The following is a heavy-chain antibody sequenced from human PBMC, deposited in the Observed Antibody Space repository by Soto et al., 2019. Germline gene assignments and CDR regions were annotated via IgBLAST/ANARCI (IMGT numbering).Heavy chain of an antibody. J-gene: IGHJ6*02. V-gene: IGHV3-23*01. CDR2: ISGSGGST. CDR3: AKNVWGITIFGGMDV. Sequence: GGSLRLSCTASGFTFSSYAMSWVRQAPGKGLEWVSAISGSGGSTYYADSVKGRFTISRDNSKNTLYLQMNSLRAEDTAVYYCAKNVWGITIFGGMDVWGQGTTVTVSS. CDR1: GFTFSSYA. D-gene: IGHD3-9*01.